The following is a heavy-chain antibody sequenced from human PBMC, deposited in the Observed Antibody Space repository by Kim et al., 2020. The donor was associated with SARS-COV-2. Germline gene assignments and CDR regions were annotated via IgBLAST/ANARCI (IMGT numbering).Heavy chain of an antibody. D-gene: IGHD3-3*01. CDR3: ARQRSRITIFGVVINDAFDI. V-gene: IGHV4-39*01. Sequence: RVTIAVDTSKNQFSLKLSSVTAADTAVYYCARQRSRITIFGVVINDAFDIWGQGTMVTVSS. J-gene: IGHJ3*02.